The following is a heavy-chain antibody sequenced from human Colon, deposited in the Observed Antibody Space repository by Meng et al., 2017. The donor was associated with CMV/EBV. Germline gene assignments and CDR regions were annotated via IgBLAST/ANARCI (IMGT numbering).Heavy chain of an antibody. CDR1: GGSIDSSTTF. CDR2: INYSGRT. J-gene: IGHJ5*02. Sequence: GSGGSIDSSTTFWAWIRQPPGKGLEWIGSINYSGRTYYSPSLKSRVTISVDTSNNQFSLKLSSVTAADTAVYFCARQGGYNSDEDSWGQGTLVTVSS. V-gene: IGHV4-39*07. D-gene: IGHD6-19*01. CDR3: ARQGGYNSDEDS.